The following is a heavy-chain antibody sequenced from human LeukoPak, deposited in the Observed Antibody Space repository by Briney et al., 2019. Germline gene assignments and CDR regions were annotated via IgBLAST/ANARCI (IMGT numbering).Heavy chain of an antibody. J-gene: IGHJ4*02. Sequence: PGGSLRLSCAASGFTFSSYGMHWVRQAPGKGLEWVAAISDDGSNKYYADSVKGRFTISRDNSKNTVYLQMNSLRAEDTAVYYCAKDLENYYDSSGYVVYWGQGTLVTVSS. D-gene: IGHD3-22*01. CDR3: AKDLENYYDSSGYVVY. V-gene: IGHV3-30*18. CDR1: GFTFSSYG. CDR2: ISDDGSNK.